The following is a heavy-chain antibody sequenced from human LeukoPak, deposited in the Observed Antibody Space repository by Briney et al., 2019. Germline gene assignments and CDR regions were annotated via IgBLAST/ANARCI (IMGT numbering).Heavy chain of an antibody. CDR1: GATFSSYA. J-gene: IGHJ5*02. Sequence: GASVKVSCKASGATFSSYAISWVRQAPGQGLEWMGRIIPIFGTANYAQKFQGRVTITADKSTSTAYMELSSLRSEDTTAYYCASRTKYSRKKFDPWGQGTLVTVSS. D-gene: IGHD6-13*01. V-gene: IGHV1-69*06. CDR3: ASRTKYSRKKFDP. CDR2: IIPIFGTA.